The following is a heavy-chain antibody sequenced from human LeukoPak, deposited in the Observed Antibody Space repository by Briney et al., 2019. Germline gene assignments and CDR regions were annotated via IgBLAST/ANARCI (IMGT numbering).Heavy chain of an antibody. CDR2: ISSSGSTI. Sequence: GGSLRLSCAASGFTFSSYEMNWVRQAPGKGLEWVSYISSSGSTIYYADSVKGRFTTSRDNAKNSLYLQMNSLRAEDTAVYYCAELGITMFGGVWGKGTTVTISS. V-gene: IGHV3-48*03. CDR3: AELGITMFGGV. J-gene: IGHJ6*04. D-gene: IGHD3-10*02. CDR1: GFTFSSYE.